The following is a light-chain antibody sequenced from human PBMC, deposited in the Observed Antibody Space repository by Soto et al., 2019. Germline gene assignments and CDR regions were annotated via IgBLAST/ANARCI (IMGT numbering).Light chain of an antibody. CDR2: GNS. J-gene: IGLJ2*01. V-gene: IGLV1-40*01. CDR1: SSNIGAGYD. CDR3: QSYDSSLSVV. Sequence: QSALTQPPSVSGAPGQRVTISCTGSSSNIGAGYDVHWYQQLPGTAPKLLIYGNSNRPSGVPDRFSGSKSGTSASLAITGLQAVDEADYYCQSYDSSLSVVFGGGTKVTVL.